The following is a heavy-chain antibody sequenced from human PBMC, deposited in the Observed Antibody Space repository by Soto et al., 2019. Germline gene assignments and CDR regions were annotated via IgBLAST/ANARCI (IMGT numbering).Heavy chain of an antibody. V-gene: IGHV4-4*02. D-gene: IGHD3-22*01. Sequence: SETLSLTCAVSGGSFTSNNWWTWVRQPPGQGLEWIGEIYRTGSTNYNPSLKSRVTISLDKSENQFSLKVTSLTAADTAVYYCARDSSGYYTAGFDYWGQGTLVTVSS. CDR1: GGSFTSNNW. CDR2: IYRTGST. CDR3: ARDSSGYYTAGFDY. J-gene: IGHJ4*02.